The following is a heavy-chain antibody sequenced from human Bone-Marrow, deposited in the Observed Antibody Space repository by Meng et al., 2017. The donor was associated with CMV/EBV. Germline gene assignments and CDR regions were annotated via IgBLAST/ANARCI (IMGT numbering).Heavy chain of an antibody. CDR1: GYSISSGYY. J-gene: IGHJ4*02. CDR2: IHHSGST. CDR3: ARSGGSYAY. V-gene: IGHV4-38-2*02. D-gene: IGHD1-26*01. Sequence: SETLSLTCIVSGYSISSGYYWGWIRQPPGKGLEWIGSIHHSGSTYYNPSLKSRVTISLDTSKNQCSLKLSSVTAADTAVYYCARSGGSYAYWGQGTLVTVSS.